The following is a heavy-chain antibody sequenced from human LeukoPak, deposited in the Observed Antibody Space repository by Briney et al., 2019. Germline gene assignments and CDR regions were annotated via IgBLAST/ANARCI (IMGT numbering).Heavy chain of an antibody. J-gene: IGHJ4*02. CDR1: GYSISSGYY. V-gene: IGHV4-38-2*01. D-gene: IGHD3-3*01. CDR3: ARHSPSGITIFGVDSSFQF. Sequence: ASETLSLTCAVSGYSISSGYYWGWIRQPSGKGLEWIGSIYHSGSTYYNPSLKSRVTISVDTSKNQFSLKLSSVTAADTAVYYCARHSPSGITIFGVDSSFQFWGQGTLVTVSS. CDR2: IYHSGST.